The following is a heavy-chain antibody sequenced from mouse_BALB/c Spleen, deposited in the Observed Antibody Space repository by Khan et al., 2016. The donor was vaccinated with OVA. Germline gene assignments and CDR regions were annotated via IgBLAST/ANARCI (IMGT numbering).Heavy chain of an antibody. CDR1: GFSLTGYG. J-gene: IGHJ4*01. CDR2: IWGDGST. CDR3: ARAYYGNYREAMDY. D-gene: IGHD2-10*01. Sequence: QMQLKQSGPGLVAPSQSLSITCTVSGFSLTGYGVNWVRQPPGKGLEWLGMIWGDGSTDYNSALKSRLSISKDNSKSQVFLKMNSLQTDDTAMYYCARAYYGNYREAMDYWGQGTSVTVSS. V-gene: IGHV2-6-7*01.